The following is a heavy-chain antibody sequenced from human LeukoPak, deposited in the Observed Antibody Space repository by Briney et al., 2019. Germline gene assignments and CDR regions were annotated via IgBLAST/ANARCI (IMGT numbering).Heavy chain of an antibody. CDR3: ARDQVPFDY. CDR1: GLTFNGYS. V-gene: IGHV3-48*02. Sequence: PGGSLRLSCAASGLTFNGYSMNWVRRAPGKGLEWVSYIRSSSSIIYYADSVKGRFTISRDNAKNSLYLQMNSLRDEGTAVYYCARDQVPFDYWGHGTLVTVSS. J-gene: IGHJ4*01. CDR2: IRSSSSII.